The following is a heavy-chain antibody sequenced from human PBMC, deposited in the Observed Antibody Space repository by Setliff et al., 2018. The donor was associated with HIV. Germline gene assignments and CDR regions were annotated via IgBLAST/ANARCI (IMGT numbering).Heavy chain of an antibody. D-gene: IGHD3-10*01. V-gene: IGHV4-39*07. J-gene: IGHJ4*02. Sequence: SDTVSLTCNISCGSISRNYYSGWIRQPPDKVLEWIWSFHNSGITNYNPVLKSRVTISVDTSKNQFSVKLSSVTAADTAVYCCARVGENDFGSGAETDYWGQGTLVTVSS. CDR2: FHNSGIT. CDR3: ARVGENDFGSGAETDY. CDR1: CGSISRNYY.